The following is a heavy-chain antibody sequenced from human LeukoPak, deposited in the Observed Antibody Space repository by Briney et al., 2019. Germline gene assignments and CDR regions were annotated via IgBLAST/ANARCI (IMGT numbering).Heavy chain of an antibody. CDR2: IRYDGSNK. J-gene: IGHJ4*02. V-gene: IGHV3-30*02. CDR3: AKDYCSDTSCYREAYYFDY. D-gene: IGHD2-2*02. CDR1: GFTFSNYG. Sequence: PGGSLRLSCAASGFTFSNYGMHWVRQAPGKGLEWVAFIRYDGSNKYYADSVKGRFSISRDNSKNTLYLQMNSLRAEDTAVYYCAKDYCSDTSCYREAYYFDYWGQGTLVTVSS.